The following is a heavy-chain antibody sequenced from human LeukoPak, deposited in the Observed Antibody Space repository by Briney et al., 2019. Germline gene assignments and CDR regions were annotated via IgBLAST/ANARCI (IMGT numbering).Heavy chain of an antibody. CDR1: GFTFSSYT. CDR3: ARDLNWGFDY. V-gene: IGHV3-48*02. D-gene: IGHD3-16*01. CDR2: ITTTTSTI. J-gene: IGHJ4*02. Sequence: HPGGSLRLSCAASGFTFSSYTMTWVRQAPGKGLEWISYITTTTSTIYYADSVKGRFTISRDNAKNSLYLQMNSLRDEDTAVYYCARDLNWGFDYWGQGTLVTVSS.